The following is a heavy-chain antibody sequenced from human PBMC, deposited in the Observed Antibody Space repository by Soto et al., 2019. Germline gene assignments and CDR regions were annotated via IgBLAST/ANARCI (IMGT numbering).Heavy chain of an antibody. CDR3: PREKGGEGDGFYTVTPRWEFDY. CDR1: GSTFSSYA. D-gene: IGHD4-4*01. J-gene: IGHJ4*02. V-gene: IGHV1-69*01. CDR2: IIPIFGTA. Sequence: QVQLVQSGAEVKKPGSSVKVSCKASGSTFSSYAISWVRQAPGQGLEWVGGIIPIFGTANDAKKFQGRVTITADESTRGAYTELSSLGAEDTTVYYWPREKGGEGDGFYTVTPRWEFDYWGQGTLVTVS.